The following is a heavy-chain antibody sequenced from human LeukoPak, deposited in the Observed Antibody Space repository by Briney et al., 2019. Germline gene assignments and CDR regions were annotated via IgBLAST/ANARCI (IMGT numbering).Heavy chain of an antibody. CDR1: GGSFSGYY. Sequence: PSETLSLTCAVYGGSFSGYYWSWIRQPPGKGLEWIGEINHSGSTNYYPSLKSRVTISVDTSKNQFSLKLSSVTAADTAVYYCARGRSTVTGRYFDYWGQGTLVTVSS. V-gene: IGHV4-34*01. D-gene: IGHD4-17*01. J-gene: IGHJ4*02. CDR2: INHSGST. CDR3: ARGRSTVTGRYFDY.